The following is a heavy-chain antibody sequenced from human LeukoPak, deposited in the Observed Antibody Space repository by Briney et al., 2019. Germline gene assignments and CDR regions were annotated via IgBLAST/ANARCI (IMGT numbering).Heavy chain of an antibody. Sequence: SETLSLTCTVSGGSISSYYWSWLRQPAGKGLEWIGRIYTSGSTNYNPSLKSRVTMSVDTSKNQFSLKLSSVTAADTAVYYCARDGNYDILTGYPEYYFDYWGQGTLVTVSS. CDR1: GGSISSYY. J-gene: IGHJ4*02. D-gene: IGHD3-9*01. CDR2: IYTSGST. CDR3: ARDGNYDILTGYPEYYFDY. V-gene: IGHV4-4*07.